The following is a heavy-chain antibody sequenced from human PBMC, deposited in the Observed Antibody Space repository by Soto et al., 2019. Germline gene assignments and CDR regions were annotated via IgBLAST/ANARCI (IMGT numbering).Heavy chain of an antibody. CDR3: DREDDGGDRDYYGLDV. Sequence: QVQLQESGPGLVRPSQTLSLTCTVAGGSISTDHYHWTWIRQAPGKGLEWIGYIHYSGSIQFNPSLQGRVSMSVDTSKNLFSLRLSSVTGADTAVYFCDREDDGGDRDYYGLDVWGQGTTVTVSS. CDR1: GGSISTDHYH. V-gene: IGHV4-30-4*01. D-gene: IGHD2-21*02. CDR2: IHYSGSI. J-gene: IGHJ6*02.